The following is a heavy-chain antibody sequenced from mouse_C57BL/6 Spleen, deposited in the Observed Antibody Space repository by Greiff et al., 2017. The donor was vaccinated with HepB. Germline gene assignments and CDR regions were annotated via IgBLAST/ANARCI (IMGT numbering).Heavy chain of an antibody. CDR1: GFTFSSYA. D-gene: IGHD1-2*01. V-gene: IGHV5-9-1*02. J-gene: IGHJ1*03. CDR2: ISSGGDYI. Sequence: DVQLVESGEGLVKPGGSLKLSCAASGFTFSSYAMSWVRQTPEKRLEWVAYISSGGDYIYYADTVKGRFTISRDNARNTLYLQRSSLKSEDTAMYYSRREGILLLRLYINVWGTGTTGTVSS. CDR3: RREGILLLRLYINV.